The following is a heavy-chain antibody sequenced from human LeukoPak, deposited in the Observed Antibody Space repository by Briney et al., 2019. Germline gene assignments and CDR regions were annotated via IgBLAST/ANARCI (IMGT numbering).Heavy chain of an antibody. Sequence: SETLSLTCAVSGYSISSGYYWGWIRQPPGKGLEWIGSIYHSGSTNYNPSLKSRVTISVDTSKNQFSLKLSSVTAADTAVYYCARGRNYYDSSGYDIWGQGTMVTVSS. CDR2: IYHSGST. CDR3: ARGRNYYDSSGYDI. D-gene: IGHD3-22*01. CDR1: GYSISSGYY. V-gene: IGHV4-38-2*01. J-gene: IGHJ3*02.